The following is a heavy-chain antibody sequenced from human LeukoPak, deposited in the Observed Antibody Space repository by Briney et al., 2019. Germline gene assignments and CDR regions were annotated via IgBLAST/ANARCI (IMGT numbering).Heavy chain of an antibody. Sequence: ASVKVSCTASGYTFTSYGISWVRQAPGQGLEWMGWISAYNGNTNYAQKLQGRVTMTTDTSTSTAYMELRSLRSDDTAVYYCARDYRYCSSTSCQTGGYWGQGTLVTVSS. CDR2: ISAYNGNT. D-gene: IGHD2-2*01. J-gene: IGHJ4*02. CDR1: GYTFTSYG. CDR3: ARDYRYCSSTSCQTGGY. V-gene: IGHV1-18*01.